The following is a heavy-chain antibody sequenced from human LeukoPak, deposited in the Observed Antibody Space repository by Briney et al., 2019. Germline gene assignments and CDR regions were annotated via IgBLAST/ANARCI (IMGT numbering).Heavy chain of an antibody. CDR3: ARKRGGHRDYGDYGNWFDP. CDR2: ISSSSSYI. V-gene: IGHV3-21*01. J-gene: IGHJ5*02. CDR1: GFTFSSYS. Sequence: AGGSLRLSCAASGFTFSSYSMNWVRQAPGKGLEWVSSISSSSSYICYADSVKGRFSISRDNAKNSLYLQMNSLRAEDTAVYYCARKRGGHRDYGDYGNWFDPWGQGTLVTVSS. D-gene: IGHD4-17*01.